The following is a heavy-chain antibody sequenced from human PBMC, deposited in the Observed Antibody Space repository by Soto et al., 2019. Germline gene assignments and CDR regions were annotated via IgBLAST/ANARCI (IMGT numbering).Heavy chain of an antibody. CDR1: GFTFSSYA. CDR2: ISGSGGST. D-gene: IGHD6-13*01. CDR3: AKDPSVIAAAGTFDY. J-gene: IGHJ4*02. V-gene: IGHV3-23*01. Sequence: GGSLRLSCAVSGFTFSSYAMSWVRQAPGKGLEWVSAISGSGGSTYYADSVKGRFTISRDNSKNTLYLQMNSLRAEDTAVYYCAKDPSVIAAAGTFDYWGQGTLVTVSS.